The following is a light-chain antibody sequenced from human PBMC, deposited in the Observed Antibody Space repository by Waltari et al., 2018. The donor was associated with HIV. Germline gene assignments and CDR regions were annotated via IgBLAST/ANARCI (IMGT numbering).Light chain of an antibody. J-gene: IGKJ5*01. V-gene: IGKV1-5*03. Sequence: DIQMTQSPSTLSASVGDSVTITCRASQSICSSLAWYQKKSGKAPKFLIDKASSLESGVPSRFSGSGSGTEFTLTNSSLQLDDFATYYCQQYFGQGTRLEIK. CDR2: KAS. CDR3: QQY. CDR1: QSICSS.